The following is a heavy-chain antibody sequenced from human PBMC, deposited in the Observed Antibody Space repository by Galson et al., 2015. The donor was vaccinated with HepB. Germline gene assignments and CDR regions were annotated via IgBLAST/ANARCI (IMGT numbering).Heavy chain of an antibody. Sequence: SLRLSCADSGFTFGDYAMNWVRQAPGKGLEWVSSISGTSTYIYYADSVKGRFTISRDNARSSLYLHMRSLRAEDTAIYFCARDRGDPYCSSNCYSEFDYWGPGTPVTVSS. CDR1: GFTFGDYA. CDR2: ISGTSTYI. D-gene: IGHD2-2*02. V-gene: IGHV3-21*01. J-gene: IGHJ4*02. CDR3: ARDRGDPYCSSNCYSEFDY.